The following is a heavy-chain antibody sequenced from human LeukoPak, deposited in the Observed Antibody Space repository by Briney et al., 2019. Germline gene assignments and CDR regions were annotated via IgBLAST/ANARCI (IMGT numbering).Heavy chain of an antibody. V-gene: IGHV1-69*05. CDR2: IIPIFGTA. CDR1: GGTFSSYA. Sequence: SVKVSCKASGGTFSSYAISWVRQAPGQGLEWMGRIIPIFGTANYAQKFQGRVTITTDESTSTAYMELSSLRSEDTAVYYCAREELGHDYGDPTSHFDYWGQGTLVPVSS. D-gene: IGHD4-17*01. J-gene: IGHJ4*02. CDR3: AREELGHDYGDPTSHFDY.